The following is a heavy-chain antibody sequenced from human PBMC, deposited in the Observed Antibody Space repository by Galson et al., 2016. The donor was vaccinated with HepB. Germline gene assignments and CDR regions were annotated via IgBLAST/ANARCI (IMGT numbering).Heavy chain of an antibody. Sequence: SLRLSCAASGFTFSSYAMNWVRQAPGKGLECVSGITGSGGNTYYADSVKGRITISRDNYKKTLYLQMNSLRADDTAVYYCAKVHKYYVDSSGYPVDAFDIWGQGTTVSVSS. CDR3: AKVHKYYVDSSGYPVDAFDI. D-gene: IGHD3-22*01. J-gene: IGHJ3*02. CDR1: GFTFSSYA. V-gene: IGHV3-23*01. CDR2: ITGSGGNT.